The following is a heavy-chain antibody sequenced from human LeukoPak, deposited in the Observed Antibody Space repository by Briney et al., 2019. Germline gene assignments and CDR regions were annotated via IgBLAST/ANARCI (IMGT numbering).Heavy chain of an antibody. CDR2: ISSSSSYI. J-gene: IGHJ3*02. V-gene: IGHV3-21*01. D-gene: IGHD6-19*01. CDR1: GFTFSSYS. CDR3: ARERYSSGWYPYSDAFDI. Sequence: GGSLRLSCSASGFTFSSYSMNWVRQAPGKGLEWVSSISSSSSYIYYADSVKGRFTISRDNAKNSLYLQMNSLRAEDTAVYYCARERYSSGWYPYSDAFDIWGQGTMVNVSS.